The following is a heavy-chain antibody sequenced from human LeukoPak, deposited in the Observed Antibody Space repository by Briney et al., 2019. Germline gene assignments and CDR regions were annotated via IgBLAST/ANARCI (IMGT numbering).Heavy chain of an antibody. D-gene: IGHD4-17*01. J-gene: IGHJ4*02. CDR3: ARGDYVFDY. Sequence: SETLSLTCAVYGGSFSGYYWSWIRQPPGKGLEWIGEINHSGSTNYNPSLKSRVTISVDTSKNQFSLKLSSVTAADTAVYYCARGDYVFDYWGQGTLVTVSS. V-gene: IGHV4-34*01. CDR1: GGSFSGYY. CDR2: INHSGST.